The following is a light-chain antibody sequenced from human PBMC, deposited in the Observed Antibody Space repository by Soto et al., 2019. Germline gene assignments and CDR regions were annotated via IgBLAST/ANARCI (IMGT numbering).Light chain of an antibody. V-gene: IGLV2-14*01. CDR1: SSDVGSYKY. CDR3: SSYTISSTVL. CDR2: EVN. Sequence: QSALTQPASVSGSPGQSITISCTGTSSDVGSYKYVSWYQKHPGTAPKLVIYEVNSRPSGVPNRFSGSKSGNTASLTISGLQAEDEADYYCSSYTISSTVLFGGGTKL. J-gene: IGLJ2*01.